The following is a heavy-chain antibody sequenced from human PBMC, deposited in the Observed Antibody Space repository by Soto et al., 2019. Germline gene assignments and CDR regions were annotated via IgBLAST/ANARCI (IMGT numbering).Heavy chain of an antibody. CDR2: SNLNSSGT. D-gene: IGHD3-3*01. V-gene: IGHV1-2*02. CDR1: GYTFTGYY. J-gene: IGHJ4*02. CDR3: ARDPGGASARFLEWLLPYYFDY. Sequence: ASVKVSCKASGYTFTGYYMHRVRQAPLQGLEWMGWSNLNSSGTNYAQKFQGRVNITRDTSISTAYMDLSRLRSDDTAVYYCARDPGGASARFLEWLLPYYFDYWGQGTLVTVSS.